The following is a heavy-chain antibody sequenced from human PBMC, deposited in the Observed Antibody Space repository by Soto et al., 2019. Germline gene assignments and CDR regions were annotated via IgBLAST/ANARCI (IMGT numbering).Heavy chain of an antibody. J-gene: IGHJ4*02. CDR3: ARGSSVAFDY. D-gene: IGHD2-21*01. CDR1: GYTFTDYY. V-gene: IGHV1-46*01. Sequence: QVQLVQSGAEVKKPGASVKVSCKASGYTFTDYYMHWVRQAPGQGLEWMGFINPNGGSTTYLQKFQVRVTMTRDTSTSTVYMDLSSLRSEDTAVYYCARGSSVAFDYWCQGTLVTVSS. CDR2: INPNGGST.